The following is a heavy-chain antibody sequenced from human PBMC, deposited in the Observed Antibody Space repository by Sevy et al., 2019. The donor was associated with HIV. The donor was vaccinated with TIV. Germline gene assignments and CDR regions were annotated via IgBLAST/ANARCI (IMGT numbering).Heavy chain of an antibody. D-gene: IGHD3-22*01. Sequence: LSLTCTVSGGSISSYYWSWIRQPAGKGLEWIGRIYTSGSTNYNPSLKSRVTMSVDTSKNQFSLKLSSVTAADTAVYYCARAGYYYDSSAQGDAFDIWGQGTMVTVSS. J-gene: IGHJ3*02. CDR2: IYTSGST. V-gene: IGHV4-4*07. CDR1: GGSISSYY. CDR3: ARAGYYYDSSAQGDAFDI.